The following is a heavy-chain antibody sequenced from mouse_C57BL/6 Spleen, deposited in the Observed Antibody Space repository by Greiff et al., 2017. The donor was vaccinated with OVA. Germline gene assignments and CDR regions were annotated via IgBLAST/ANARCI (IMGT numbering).Heavy chain of an antibody. CDR1: GYTFTSYG. CDR2: IYPRSGNT. V-gene: IGHV1-81*01. J-gene: IGHJ3*01. D-gene: IGHD2-4*01. CDR3: ARSEDYDYDGAWFAY. Sequence: VQRVESGAELARPGASVKLSCKASGYTFTSYGISWVKQRTGQGLEWIGEIYPRSGNTYYNEKFKGKATLTADKSSSTAYMELRSLTSEDSAVYFCARSEDYDYDGAWFAYWGQGTLVTVSA.